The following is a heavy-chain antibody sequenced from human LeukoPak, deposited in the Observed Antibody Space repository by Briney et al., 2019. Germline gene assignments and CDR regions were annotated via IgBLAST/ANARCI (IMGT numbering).Heavy chain of an antibody. Sequence: GGSLRLSCAASGFTVSSNYMSWVRQAPGKGLEWVSVIYSGGSTYYADSVKGRFTISRDNSKNTLYLQMNSLRAEDTAVYYCAREAGDGGSYYFDYWGQGTLVTVSS. CDR1: GFTVSSNY. V-gene: IGHV3-66*01. CDR2: IYSGGST. CDR3: AREAGDGGSYYFDY. D-gene: IGHD1-26*01. J-gene: IGHJ4*02.